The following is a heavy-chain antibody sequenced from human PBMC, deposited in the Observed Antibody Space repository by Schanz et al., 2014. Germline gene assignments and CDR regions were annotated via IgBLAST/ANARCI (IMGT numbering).Heavy chain of an antibody. Sequence: QVQLQQWGAGVLKPSETLSLTCVVSGGSLSGHYWRWIRQSPGKGLEWLGEINPNEGIHHNPSLKSRVDISVDMSKNQFSLKMSALTAADTATYYCAREMGRRFIDCSYCMDAWGQGASVTVS. CDR2: INPNEGI. V-gene: IGHV4-34*01. CDR3: AREMGRRFIDCSYCMDA. D-gene: IGHD5-12*01. CDR1: GGSLSGHY. J-gene: IGHJ6*02.